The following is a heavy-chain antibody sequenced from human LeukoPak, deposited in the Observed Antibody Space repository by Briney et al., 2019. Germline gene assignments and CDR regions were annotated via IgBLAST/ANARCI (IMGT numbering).Heavy chain of an antibody. V-gene: IGHV4-31*03. CDR1: GGSISSGGYY. D-gene: IGHD2-2*01. CDR2: ISYSGSP. CDR3: ARLYCSSASCSRGGGFDY. Sequence: PSETLSLTCTVSGGSISSGGYYWRWIRQHPGKGLEWIGYISYSGSPYCSPSLESRVTISADTSQNQFSLKLSSVTAADTAVYYCARLYCSSASCSRGGGFDYWGQGTLVTVSS. J-gene: IGHJ4*02.